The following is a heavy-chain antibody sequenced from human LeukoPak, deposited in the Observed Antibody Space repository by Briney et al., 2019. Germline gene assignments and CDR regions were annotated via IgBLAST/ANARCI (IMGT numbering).Heavy chain of an antibody. J-gene: IGHJ6*03. CDR1: GGSISSSSYY. V-gene: IGHV4-39*01. CDR2: IYYSGST. Sequence: SETLSLTCTVSGGSISSSSYYWGWIRQPPGKGLEWIGSIYYSGSTYYNPSLKSRVTISVDTSKNQFSLKLSPVTAADTAVYYCARLGYYYYYMDVWGKGTTVTVSS. CDR3: ARLGYYYYYMDV.